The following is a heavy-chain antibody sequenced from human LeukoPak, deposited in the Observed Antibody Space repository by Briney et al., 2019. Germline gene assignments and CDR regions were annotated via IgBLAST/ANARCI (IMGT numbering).Heavy chain of an antibody. Sequence: SETLSLTCAVYGGSFSGYYWSWIRQPPGKGLEWIGEINHSGSTNYSPSLKSRVTISVDTSKNQFSLKLSSVTAADTAVYYCARGRPYGSGSYDYWGQGTLVTVSS. J-gene: IGHJ4*02. D-gene: IGHD3-10*01. V-gene: IGHV4-34*01. CDR1: GGSFSGYY. CDR2: INHSGST. CDR3: ARGRPYGSGSYDY.